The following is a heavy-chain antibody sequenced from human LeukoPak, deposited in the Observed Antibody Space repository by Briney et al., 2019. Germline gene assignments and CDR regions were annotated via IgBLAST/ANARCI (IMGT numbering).Heavy chain of an antibody. CDR3: ARERGYYSIFMDV. Sequence: GASVKVSCKASEYSFISYAMHWVRQAPGQRLEWMGWINAGNGNTKYSQKFQGRVTITRDTSASTAYMELSSLRSEDTAVYYCARERGYYSIFMDVWGQGTTVTVSS. J-gene: IGHJ6*02. CDR1: EYSFISYA. D-gene: IGHD2-15*01. CDR2: INAGNGNT. V-gene: IGHV1-3*01.